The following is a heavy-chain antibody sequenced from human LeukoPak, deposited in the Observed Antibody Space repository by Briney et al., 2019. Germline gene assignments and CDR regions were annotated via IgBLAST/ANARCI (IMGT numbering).Heavy chain of an antibody. CDR1: GGTFSSYA. D-gene: IGHD5-12*01. Sequence: GASVKVSCKASGGTFSSYAISWVRQAPGQGLEWMGGIIPIFGTANYAQKFQGRVTITADKSTSTAYMELSSLRSDDTAVYYCARSHQRVVTTPDYWGQGTLVTVSS. V-gene: IGHV1-69*06. CDR2: IIPIFGTA. J-gene: IGHJ4*02. CDR3: ARSHQRVVTTPDY.